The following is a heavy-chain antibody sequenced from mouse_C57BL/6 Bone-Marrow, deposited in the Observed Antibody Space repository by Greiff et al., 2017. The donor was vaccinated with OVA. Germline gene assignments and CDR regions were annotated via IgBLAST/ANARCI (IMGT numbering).Heavy chain of an antibody. CDR3: ARHEFPRAMDY. CDR1: GFSLTSYG. CDR2: IWSDGST. V-gene: IGHV2-6-1*01. Sequence: QVQRKASGPGLVAPSQSLSLTCTVSGFSLTSYGVHWVRQPPGKGLEWLAVIWSDGSTTYNSALKSRLSISKDNSKSQVFVKMNSLQTDDTAMYYCARHEFPRAMDYWGQGTSVTVSS. J-gene: IGHJ4*01.